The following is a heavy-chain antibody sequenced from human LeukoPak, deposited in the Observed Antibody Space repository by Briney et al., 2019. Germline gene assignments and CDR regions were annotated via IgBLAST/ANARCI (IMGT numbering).Heavy chain of an antibody. J-gene: IGHJ3*02. Sequence: KSGGSLRLSCAASGFTFSSYSMNWVRQAPGKGLEWVGRVKSKTDGGTTDYAAPVKGRFTISRDDSKNTLYLQMTSLKTEDTAVYYCTTDVGNPSYVWGSYRENDAFDIWGQGTMVTVSS. CDR2: VKSKTDGGTT. V-gene: IGHV3-15*01. CDR1: GFTFSSYS. D-gene: IGHD3-16*02. CDR3: TTDVGNPSYVWGSYRENDAFDI.